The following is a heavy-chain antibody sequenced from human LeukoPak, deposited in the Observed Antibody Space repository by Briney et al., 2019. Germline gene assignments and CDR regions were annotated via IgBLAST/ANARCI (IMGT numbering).Heavy chain of an antibody. D-gene: IGHD3-10*01. J-gene: IGHJ4*02. CDR2: INPGDSDT. CDR1: GYSFTTYW. Sequence: GESLKISCKVSGYSFTTYWIGWVRQMPGKGLEWMGLINPGDSDTIYSPSFQGQVTFSADKSIDTAYLQWSSLKASDTAMDYCARRGEWGLTSAFDYWGQGALVTVSS. CDR3: ARRGEWGLTSAFDY. V-gene: IGHV5-51*01.